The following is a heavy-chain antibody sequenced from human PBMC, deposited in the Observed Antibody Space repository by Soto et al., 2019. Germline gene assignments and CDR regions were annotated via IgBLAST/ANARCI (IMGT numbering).Heavy chain of an antibody. V-gene: IGHV4-31*03. Sequence: QVQLQESGPGLVEPSQTLSLVCSVSGDALSYGGYYWSWVRQSPGKALEWIGFDYHTGATYYHPSHESRVTRAVDMSKKEFSVKLTSVTAADTATYYCSREGHSRWEWLDPWGQGILVTVSS. D-gene: IGHD1-26*01. CDR3: SREGHSRWEWLDP. CDR2: DYHTGAT. J-gene: IGHJ5*02. CDR1: GDALSYGGYY.